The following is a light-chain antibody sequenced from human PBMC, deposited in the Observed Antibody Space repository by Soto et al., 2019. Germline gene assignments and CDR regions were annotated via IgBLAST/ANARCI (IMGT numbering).Light chain of an antibody. J-gene: IGLJ2*01. V-gene: IGLV2-14*01. CDR2: DVS. Sequence: QSALTQPASVSVSPGQSITISCTGTSSDVGGYNYVSWYQQHTGKAPKLMIYDVSNRPSGVSNRFSGSKSGNTASLTISGLQAEDEADYYCSSYTSSSTLVVFGGGTKLTVL. CDR1: SSDVGGYNY. CDR3: SSYTSSSTLVV.